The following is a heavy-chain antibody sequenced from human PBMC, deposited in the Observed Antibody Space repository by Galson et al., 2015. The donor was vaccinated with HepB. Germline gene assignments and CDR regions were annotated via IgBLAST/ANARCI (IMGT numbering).Heavy chain of an antibody. CDR3: AREEGIAAAGSDY. Sequence: SVKVSCKASGYTFTSYAMHWVRQAPGQRLEWMGWINAGNGNTKYSQKFQGRVTITRDTSASTAYMELSSLRSEDTAVYYCAREEGIAAAGSDYWGQGTLVTVSS. D-gene: IGHD6-13*01. J-gene: IGHJ4*02. V-gene: IGHV1-3*01. CDR1: GYTFTSYA. CDR2: INAGNGNT.